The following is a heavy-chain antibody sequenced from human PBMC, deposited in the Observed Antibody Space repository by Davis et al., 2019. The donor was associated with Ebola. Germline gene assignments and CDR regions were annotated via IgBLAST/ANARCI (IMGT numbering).Heavy chain of an antibody. CDR1: GFTFSSYS. J-gene: IGHJ6*02. CDR3: ARDPPSSGWYYYYYGMDV. Sequence: GGSLRLSCAASGFTFSSYSMNWVCQAPGKGLEWVSYISSSSSTIYYADSVKGRFTISRDNAKNSLYLQMNSLRDEDTAVYYCARDPPSSGWYYYYYGMDVWGQGTTVTVSS. D-gene: IGHD6-19*01. V-gene: IGHV3-48*02. CDR2: ISSSSSTI.